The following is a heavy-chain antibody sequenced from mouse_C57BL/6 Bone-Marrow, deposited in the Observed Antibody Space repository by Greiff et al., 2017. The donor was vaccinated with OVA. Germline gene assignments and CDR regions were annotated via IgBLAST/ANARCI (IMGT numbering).Heavy chain of an antibody. CDR3: ARVDYPYYYAMDY. Sequence: EVQLVESGPGLVKPSQSLSLTCSVPGYSITSGYYWNWIRQFPGNKLEWMGYISYDGSNNYNPSLKNRISITRDTSKNQFFLKLNSVTTEDTATYYCARVDYPYYYAMDYWGQGTSVTVSS. CDR1: GYSITSGYY. D-gene: IGHD2-4*01. CDR2: ISYDGSN. J-gene: IGHJ4*01. V-gene: IGHV3-6*01.